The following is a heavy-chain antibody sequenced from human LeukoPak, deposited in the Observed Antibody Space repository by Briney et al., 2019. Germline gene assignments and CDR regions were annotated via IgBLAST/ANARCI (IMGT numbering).Heavy chain of an antibody. Sequence: GGSLRLSCVASGFSFSSYWMAWVRQAPGKGLEWVASIQQNGNEKYYVDSVKGRFTISKDNAKNLMYLQMNRLRAEDTAVYYCVREDHSKYEYWGQGTPVTVSS. CDR1: GFSFSSYW. CDR3: VREDHSKYEY. J-gene: IGHJ4*02. CDR2: IQQNGNEK. V-gene: IGHV3-7*01. D-gene: IGHD4-11*01.